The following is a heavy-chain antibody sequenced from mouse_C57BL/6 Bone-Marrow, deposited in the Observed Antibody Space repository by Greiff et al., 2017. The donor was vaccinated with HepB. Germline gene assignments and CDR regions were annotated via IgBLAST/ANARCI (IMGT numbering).Heavy chain of an antibody. V-gene: IGHV14-4*01. Sequence: FQLQPSGAELVRPGASVKLSCPASGFNFTDYYIHWVQQRPEQGLAWIDSIDPEYGDTEYASKFQGKATITADTSSNTAYLQLSSLTSEDTAVYYCTTIIRAYGGQGTTLTVSS. CDR1: GFNFTDYY. J-gene: IGHJ2*01. CDR3: TTIIRAY. D-gene: IGHD3-1*01. CDR2: IDPEYGDT.